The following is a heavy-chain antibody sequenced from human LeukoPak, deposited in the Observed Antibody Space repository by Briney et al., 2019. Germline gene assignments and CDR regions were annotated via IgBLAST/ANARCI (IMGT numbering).Heavy chain of an antibody. CDR1: GFTFSSYS. CDR2: ISSSSSYI. Sequence: PGGSLRLSCAASGFTFSSYSMNWVRQAPGKGLEWVSSISSSSSYIHYADSVKGRFTISRDNAKNSLYLQMNSLRAEDTAVYYCAREGGDYVAPFDYWGQGTLVTVSS. V-gene: IGHV3-21*01. J-gene: IGHJ4*02. D-gene: IGHD4-17*01. CDR3: AREGGDYVAPFDY.